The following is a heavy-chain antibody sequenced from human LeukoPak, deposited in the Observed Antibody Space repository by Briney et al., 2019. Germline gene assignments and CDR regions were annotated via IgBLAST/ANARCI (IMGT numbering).Heavy chain of an antibody. CDR2: IKQDGSKK. CDR3: ARDRVTMVRGFNYYFDY. Sequence: GGSLRLSCAASGFTFSSYWMSWVRQAPEKGLEWVANIKQDGSKKYYVDSVKGRFTISRDNAKNSLYLQMNSLRAEDTAVYYCARDRVTMVRGFNYYFDYWGQGTLVTVSS. J-gene: IGHJ4*02. D-gene: IGHD3-10*01. CDR1: GFTFSSYW. V-gene: IGHV3-7*05.